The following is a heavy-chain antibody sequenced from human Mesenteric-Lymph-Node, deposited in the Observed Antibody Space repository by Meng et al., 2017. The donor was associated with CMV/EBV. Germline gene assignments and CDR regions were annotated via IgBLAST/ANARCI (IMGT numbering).Heavy chain of an antibody. CDR3: ARVYSSSWPRVDP. V-gene: IGHV7-4-1*02. J-gene: IGHJ5*02. Sequence: KASGYTFTSYAMNWVRQAPGQGLEWMGWINTNTGNPTYAQGFTGRFVFSLDTSVSTAYLQISSLKAEDTAVYYCARVYSSSWPRVDPWGQGTLVTVSS. D-gene: IGHD6-13*01. CDR1: GYTFTSYA. CDR2: INTNTGNP.